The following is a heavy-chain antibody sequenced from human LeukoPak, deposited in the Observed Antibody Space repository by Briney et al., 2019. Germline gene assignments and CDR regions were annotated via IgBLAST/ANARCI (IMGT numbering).Heavy chain of an antibody. CDR1: GFTFSSYG. Sequence: GGSLRLSCAASGFTFSSYGMHWVRQAPGKGLEWVAVIWYDGSNKYYADSVKGRFTISRDNSKNTLYLQMNSLRAEDTAVYYCARDRIAAAGEFDYWGQGTLVTVSS. CDR2: IWYDGSNK. D-gene: IGHD6-13*01. V-gene: IGHV3-33*01. CDR3: ARDRIAAAGEFDY. J-gene: IGHJ4*02.